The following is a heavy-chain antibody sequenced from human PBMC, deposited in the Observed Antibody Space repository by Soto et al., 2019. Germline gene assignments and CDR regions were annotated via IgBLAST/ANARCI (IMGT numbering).Heavy chain of an antibody. CDR3: ARDGTYNWV. J-gene: IGHJ4*02. Sequence: EVQLVESGGGLDQPGGSLRLSCAASGFTVSNNYMRWVRQAPGKGLEWVSLIYSGGATYYADSVKGRFTISRDNSKNTLYLHMNSLRAEDTAVYYCARDGTYNWVGGQGILVTVSS. CDR2: IYSGGAT. V-gene: IGHV3-66*01. CDR1: GFTVSNNY. D-gene: IGHD1-1*01.